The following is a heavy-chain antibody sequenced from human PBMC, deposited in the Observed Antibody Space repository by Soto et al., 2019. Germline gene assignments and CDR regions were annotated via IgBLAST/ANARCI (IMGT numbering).Heavy chain of an antibody. V-gene: IGHV4-59*01. CDR3: ARGSRYSYGYDVHYYYYTDV. D-gene: IGHD5-18*01. CDR2: IYYTGST. CDR1: GGSISSYY. Sequence: QVQLQESGPGLVKPSETLSLTCTVSGGSISSYYWSWIRQPPGKGLEWIGYIYYTGSTNYNPSLKSRVTISVDTSKNQCSLKLSSVTAADTAVYYCARGSRYSYGYDVHYYYYTDVWGKGTTVTVSS. J-gene: IGHJ6*03.